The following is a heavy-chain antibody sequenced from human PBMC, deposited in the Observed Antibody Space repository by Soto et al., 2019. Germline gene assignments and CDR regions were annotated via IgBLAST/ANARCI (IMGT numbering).Heavy chain of an antibody. D-gene: IGHD3-10*01. V-gene: IGHV4-31*03. CDR3: ARESVPGYGLGSYGFDY. J-gene: IGHJ4*02. Sequence: QVQLQESGPGLVKPSQTLSLTCTVSGGSISSGGYYWSWIRQHPGKGLEWIGYIYYSGSTYYNPSLKCRVTISVDTSKNLFSLKLRSVTAAYTAVYYCARESVPGYGLGSYGFDYWGQGTLVTVSS. CDR2: IYYSGST. CDR1: GGSISSGGYY.